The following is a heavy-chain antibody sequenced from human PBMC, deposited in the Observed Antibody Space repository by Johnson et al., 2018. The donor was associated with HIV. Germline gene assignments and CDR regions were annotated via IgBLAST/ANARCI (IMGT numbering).Heavy chain of an antibody. CDR1: GFTFDDYV. CDR3: AKDLRLSSGQWLVQGGAFDI. Sequence: VESGGGLEQPGRSLRLSCAASGFTFDDYVMHWVRQAPGKGLEWVSGITWNSGTIGYADSVKGRFTISRDNVKNSLYLQMNSLIAEDTALYYCAKDLRLSSGQWLVQGGAFDIWGQGTMVTVSS. D-gene: IGHD6-19*01. CDR2: ITWNSGTI. J-gene: IGHJ3*02. V-gene: IGHV3-9*01.